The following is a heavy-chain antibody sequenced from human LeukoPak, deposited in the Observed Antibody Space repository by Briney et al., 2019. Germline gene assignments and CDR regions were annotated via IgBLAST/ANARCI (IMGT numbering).Heavy chain of an antibody. J-gene: IGHJ4*02. Sequence: ASVKVSCKASGYTFTDYYMHWVRQAPGQGLEWMGWINPNSGDTNFAQKFQGRVAMTRDTSISTAYLELGSLRSDDTAVYFCARARWQLVPYFDSWGQGTLVTVPS. CDR1: GYTFTDYY. V-gene: IGHV1-2*02. CDR2: INPNSGDT. CDR3: ARARWQLVPYFDS. D-gene: IGHD6-6*01.